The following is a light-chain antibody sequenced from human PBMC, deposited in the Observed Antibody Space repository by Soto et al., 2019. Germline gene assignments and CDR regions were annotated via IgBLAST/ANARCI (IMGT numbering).Light chain of an antibody. V-gene: IGKV1-33*01. CDR3: QQYDNRTLT. CDR1: QDIRNY. Sequence: DIQMTQSPSSMSASVGDRVTITFQASQDIRNYLNWYQQKXGKAPKXXIYDASNLETGVPSRFSGSGSGTDFTFTISSLQPEDIATSYCQQYDNRTLTFGGGTKVDIK. CDR2: DAS. J-gene: IGKJ4*01.